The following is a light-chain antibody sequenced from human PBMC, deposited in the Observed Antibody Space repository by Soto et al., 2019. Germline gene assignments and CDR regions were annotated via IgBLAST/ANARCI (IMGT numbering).Light chain of an antibody. CDR1: SSDVGGYNY. Sequence: QSALTQPPSASGSPGQSVTISCTGTSSDVGGYNYVSWYQQHPGKAPKLMIYEVSERPSGVPDRFSGSKSGNTASLTVSGLQAEDEDDYYCSSYAGSNTFCVFGTGTKLTVL. V-gene: IGLV2-8*01. CDR3: SSYAGSNTFCV. J-gene: IGLJ1*01. CDR2: EVS.